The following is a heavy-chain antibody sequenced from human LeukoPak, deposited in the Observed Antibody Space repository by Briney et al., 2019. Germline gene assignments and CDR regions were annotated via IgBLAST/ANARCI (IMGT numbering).Heavy chain of an antibody. V-gene: IGHV1-2*02. D-gene: IGHD3-10*01. CDR1: GYTFTGYY. J-gene: IGHJ4*02. CDR3: ARVRVAYFGSGSYYSLDQ. CDR2: INSNSGGT. Sequence: ASVKVSCKASGYTFTGYYMHWVRQAPGQGLEWMGWINSNSGGTNYAQKFQGRVTMTRDTSISTAYMELSRLRSDDTAMYYCARVRVAYFGSGSYYSLDQWGQGTLVTVSS.